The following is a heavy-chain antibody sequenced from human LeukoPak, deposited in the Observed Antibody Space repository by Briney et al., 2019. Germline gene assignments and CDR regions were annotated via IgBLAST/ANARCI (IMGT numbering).Heavy chain of an antibody. CDR1: GFTFRNYW. D-gene: IGHD1-14*01. V-gene: IGHV3-33*06. CDR3: AKEAEDHRYDY. Sequence: PGGSLRLSCVASGFTFRNYWMSWLRQTPGKGLEWVAIIWYDGGTKYYADSVKGRFTISRDNSKNTLYLQMDSLRAEDTAVYYCAKEAEDHRYDYWGQGALVIVSS. CDR2: IWYDGGTK. J-gene: IGHJ4*02.